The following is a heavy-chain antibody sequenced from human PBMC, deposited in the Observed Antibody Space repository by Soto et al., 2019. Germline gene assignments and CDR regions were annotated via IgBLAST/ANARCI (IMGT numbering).Heavy chain of an antibody. CDR2: ITWNSGSL. D-gene: IGHD3-10*01. V-gene: IGHV3-9*01. J-gene: IGHJ4*02. Sequence: EVQLVESGGGLVQPGRSLRLSCAASGFTFSNYAMHWVRQAPGKGLEWVSLITWNSGSLSYADSVKGRFTISRNNAKNLLYLDLNSLRPEDTALYYCANSFGSGSYPFDSWGQGTLVTVSS. CDR3: ANSFGSGSYPFDS. CDR1: GFTFSNYA.